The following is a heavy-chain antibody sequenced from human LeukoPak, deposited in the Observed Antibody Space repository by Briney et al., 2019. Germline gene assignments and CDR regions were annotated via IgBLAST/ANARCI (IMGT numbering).Heavy chain of an antibody. V-gene: IGHV3-48*04. J-gene: IGHJ4*02. CDR2: ISSSSSTI. Sequence: GGSLRLSCAASGFTFSSYSMNWVRQAPGKGLEWVSYISSSSSTIYYADSVKGRFTISRDNAKNSLYLQMNSLRAEDTAVYYCARTDYVWGSYRIDYFDYWGQGTLVTVSP. CDR3: ARTDYVWGSYRIDYFDY. CDR1: GFTFSSYS. D-gene: IGHD3-16*02.